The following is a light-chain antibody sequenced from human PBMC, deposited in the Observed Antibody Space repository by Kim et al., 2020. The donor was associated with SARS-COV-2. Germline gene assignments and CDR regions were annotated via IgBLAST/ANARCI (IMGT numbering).Light chain of an antibody. V-gene: IGLV3-19*01. CDR3: FSRDTSPNSYV. CDR1: SLRIYY. CDR2: GKN. Sequence: SSELTQDPAVSVALGQTVRITCQGDSLRIYYASWYQQKPGQAPTLVIHGKNNRPSGIPDRFSGSSSGNTTSLTITGAQAEDEADYYCFSRDTSPNSYVFGPGTKVTVL. J-gene: IGLJ1*01.